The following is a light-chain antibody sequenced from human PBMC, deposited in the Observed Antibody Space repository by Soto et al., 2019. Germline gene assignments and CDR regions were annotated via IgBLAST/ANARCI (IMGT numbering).Light chain of an antibody. J-gene: IGLJ3*02. CDR1: TGAVTSDHY. CDR3: LLYCSSGRV. Sequence: QAVVTQEPSLTVSPGGTVTLTCGSTTGAVTSDHYPYWFQQKPGQAPRTLIYDTTNKHSWTPARFSASLLGGKAALTLSGAQHEDEAEYYCLLYCSSGRVFGGGTKVTVL. V-gene: IGLV7-46*01. CDR2: DTT.